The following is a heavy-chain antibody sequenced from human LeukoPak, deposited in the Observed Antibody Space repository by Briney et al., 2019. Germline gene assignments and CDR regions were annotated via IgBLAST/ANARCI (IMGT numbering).Heavy chain of an antibody. Sequence: GGSLRLSCAASGFTFSSYWMSWVRQAPGKGLEWVANIKQDGSEKYYVDSVKGRFTISRDNAKNSLYLQMNSLRAEDTAVYYCARDKRFGVLTFDYWGQGTLVTVSS. D-gene: IGHD3-10*01. CDR1: GFTFSSYW. CDR3: ARDKRFGVLTFDY. V-gene: IGHV3-7*01. CDR2: IKQDGSEK. J-gene: IGHJ4*02.